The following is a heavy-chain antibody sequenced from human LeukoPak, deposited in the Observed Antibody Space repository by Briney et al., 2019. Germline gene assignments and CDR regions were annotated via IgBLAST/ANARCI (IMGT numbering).Heavy chain of an antibody. CDR3: ARSDLSSS. CDR2: IKQDGSEK. Sequence: GGSLRLFCAASGFTFSNYWMTWVRQAPGKGLEWVANIKQDGSEKYYVDSVKGRFTISRDNAKNSQYLQMNSLRAEDTAVYYCARSDLSSSWGQGTLVTVSS. V-gene: IGHV3-7*01. D-gene: IGHD6-13*01. CDR1: GFTFSNYW. J-gene: IGHJ4*02.